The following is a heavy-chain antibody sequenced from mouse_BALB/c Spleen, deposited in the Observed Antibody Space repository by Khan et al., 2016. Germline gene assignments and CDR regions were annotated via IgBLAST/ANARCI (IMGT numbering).Heavy chain of an antibody. Sequence: EVELVESGGGLVKPGGSLKLSCAASGFTFSDYYMYWVRQTPEKRLEWVATISDGGSYTYYPDSVKGRFTISRDNAKTHLYLQMSSLKSEDTAMYYCAREGLRRGFAYWGEGTLVAGSA. CDR1: GFTFSDYY. CDR3: AREGLRRGFAY. J-gene: IGHJ3*01. V-gene: IGHV5-4*02. CDR2: ISDGGSYT. D-gene: IGHD2-4*01.